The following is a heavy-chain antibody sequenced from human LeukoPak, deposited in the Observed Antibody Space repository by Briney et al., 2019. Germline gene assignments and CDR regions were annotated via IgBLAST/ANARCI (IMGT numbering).Heavy chain of an antibody. CDR2: IYYSGST. D-gene: IGHD4-17*01. CDR1: GDSISDYY. CDR3: ASTVTTTKLRSGAFDI. J-gene: IGHJ3*02. Sequence: SETLSPTCTVSGDSISDYYWNWIRQPPGKGLEWIGYIYYSGSTNYSPSLKSRVTISVDTSKNQFSLKLSSVTAADTAVYYCASTVTTTKLRSGAFDIWGQGTMVTVSS. V-gene: IGHV4-59*12.